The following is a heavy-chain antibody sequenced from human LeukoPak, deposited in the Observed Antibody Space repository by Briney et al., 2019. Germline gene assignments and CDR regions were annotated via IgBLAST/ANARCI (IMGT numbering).Heavy chain of an antibody. CDR3: ARDGGGGYNQIDF. CDR2: VSHDGIQT. Sequence: GGSLRLSCAASGFTFSNYAMHWVRQGLVKGLESMAVVSHDGIQTYYADSVKGRFTTSRDNSKSTLFLQMNSLRAEDTAVYYCARDGGGGYNQIDFWGQGTLVTVSS. CDR1: GFTFSNYA. V-gene: IGHV3-30-3*01. D-gene: IGHD5-24*01. J-gene: IGHJ4*02.